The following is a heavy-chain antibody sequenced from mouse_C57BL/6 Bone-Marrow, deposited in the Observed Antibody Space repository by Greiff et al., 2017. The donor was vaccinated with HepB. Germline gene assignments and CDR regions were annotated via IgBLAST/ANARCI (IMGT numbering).Heavy chain of an antibody. Sequence: VQLQQSGPELVKPGASVKISCKASGYAFSSSWMNWVKQRPGKGLEWIGRIYPGDGDTNYNGKFKGKATLTADKSSSTAYMQLSSLTSEDSAVYFCAGANTVVARENYAMDYWGQGTSVTVSS. CDR1: GYAFSSSW. V-gene: IGHV1-82*01. D-gene: IGHD1-1*01. CDR3: AGANTVVARENYAMDY. CDR2: IYPGDGDT. J-gene: IGHJ4*01.